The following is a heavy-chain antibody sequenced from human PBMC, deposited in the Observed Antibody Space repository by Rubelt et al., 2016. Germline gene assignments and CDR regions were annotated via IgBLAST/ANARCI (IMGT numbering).Heavy chain of an antibody. Sequence: WVRQAPGQGLEWMGWIKCDSGVTNYAQKFQGRVTMTSDTSIDTLFMDLSRLSSDDTALYYCVREWCSGGGCNQGFDYWGQGTLITVSS. J-gene: IGHJ4*02. CDR2: IKCDSGVT. V-gene: IGHV1-2*02. D-gene: IGHD2-15*01. CDR3: VREWCSGGGCNQGFDY.